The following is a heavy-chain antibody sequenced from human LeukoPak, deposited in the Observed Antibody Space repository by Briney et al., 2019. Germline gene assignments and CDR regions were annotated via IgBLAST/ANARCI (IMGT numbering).Heavy chain of an antibody. J-gene: IGHJ4*02. CDR2: VRKKTNSYTT. D-gene: IGHD2-15*01. CDR3: ARTLVVAAHYYFDS. Sequence: GGSLRLSCAASGFTFSDHYMDWVRQAPGKGLEWVGRVRKKTNSYTTEYAASVKGGFTISRDDSKNSLYLQMNSLKTEDTAVYYCARTLVVAAHYYFDSWGQGSLVTVSS. CDR1: GFTFSDHY. V-gene: IGHV3-72*01.